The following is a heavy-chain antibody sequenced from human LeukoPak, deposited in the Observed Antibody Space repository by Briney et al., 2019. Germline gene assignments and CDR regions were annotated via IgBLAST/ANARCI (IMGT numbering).Heavy chain of an antibody. CDR1: GGTFSSYA. CDR2: IIPIFGTA. J-gene: IGHJ4*02. V-gene: IGHV1-69*13. Sequence: ASVKVSCKASGGTFSSYAISWVRQAPGQGLEWMGGIIPIFGTANYAQKFQGRVTITADESTSTAYMELRSLRSDDTAVYYCARDKPYYDSSGYSSPYYFDYWGQGTLVTVSS. D-gene: IGHD3-22*01. CDR3: ARDKPYYDSSGYSSPYYFDY.